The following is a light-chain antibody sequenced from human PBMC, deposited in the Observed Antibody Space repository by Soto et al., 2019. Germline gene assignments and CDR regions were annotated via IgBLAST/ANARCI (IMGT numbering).Light chain of an antibody. Sequence: DIVMTQSPLSLPVTPGEPASISCRSSQSLLHSNGNNYFDWYLQKQGQSPQLLLYLASNRAYGVPDRLSGSGSGTDFTMKISRVEAEDVWVYYCMQALQTPINFGQGTRLEIK. CDR1: QSLLHSNGNNY. CDR3: MQALQTPIN. J-gene: IGKJ5*01. CDR2: LAS. V-gene: IGKV2-28*01.